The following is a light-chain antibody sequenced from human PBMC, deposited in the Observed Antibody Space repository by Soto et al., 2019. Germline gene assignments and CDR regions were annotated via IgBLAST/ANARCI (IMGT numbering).Light chain of an antibody. CDR2: NNN. V-gene: IGLV1-44*01. CDR3: AAWDDILNGVV. J-gene: IGLJ2*01. CDR1: GSNIGSYS. Sequence: QLVLTQPPSASATPGQRVTISCSGSGSNIGSYSVKWYQQFPGTAPKLLIYNNNERPSGVPGRISGSKSGTSASLAISGLQSEDEADYYCAAWDDILNGVVFGGGTKVTVL.